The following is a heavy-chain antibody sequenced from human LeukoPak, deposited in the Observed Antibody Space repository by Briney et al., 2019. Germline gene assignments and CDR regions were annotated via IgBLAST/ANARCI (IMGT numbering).Heavy chain of an antibody. CDR1: GYTFTTYG. Sequence: ASVKVSCKSSGYTFTTYGISWVRQAPGQGLEWMVWISADSGNTNYAQKFQGRVTMTTDTSTSTVYMELRSLRSDDTAVYYCARTTYSGYYAFFDYWGQGTLVTVSS. V-gene: IGHV1-18*01. D-gene: IGHD5-12*01. CDR2: ISADSGNT. J-gene: IGHJ4*02. CDR3: ARTTYSGYYAFFDY.